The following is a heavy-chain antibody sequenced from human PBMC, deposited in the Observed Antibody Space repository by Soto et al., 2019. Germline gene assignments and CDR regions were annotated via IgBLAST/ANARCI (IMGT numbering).Heavy chain of an antibody. J-gene: IGHJ4*02. CDR2: INAGNGNT. CDR1: GYTFTSYA. Sequence: ASVKVSCKASGYTFTSYAMHWVRQAPGQRLEWMGWINAGNGNTKYSQKFQGRVTITRDTSASTAYMELSSLRSEDTAVYYCAREAHCSGGSCYSNSDYFDYWGQGTLVTVSS. V-gene: IGHV1-3*01. D-gene: IGHD2-15*01. CDR3: AREAHCSGGSCYSNSDYFDY.